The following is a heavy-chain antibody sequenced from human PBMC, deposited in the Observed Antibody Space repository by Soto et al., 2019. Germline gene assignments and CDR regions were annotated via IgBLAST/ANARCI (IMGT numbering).Heavy chain of an antibody. V-gene: IGHV4-34*01. CDR2: IKDGGYT. Sequence: QVQLQQWGAGLLKPSETLSLNCGVNGGSLSGYYWSWIRQPPGKGLEWIGEIKDGGYTNYSPSLKRRVTISSDRSNNQFSLRLNSVTAADTGVYYCARGQEGVVATHWDQGALVTVSS. CDR1: GGSLSGYY. D-gene: IGHD5-12*01. CDR3: ARGQEGVVATH. J-gene: IGHJ4*02.